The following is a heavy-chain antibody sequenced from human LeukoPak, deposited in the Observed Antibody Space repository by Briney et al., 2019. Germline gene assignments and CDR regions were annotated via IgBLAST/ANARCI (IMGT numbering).Heavy chain of an antibody. CDR3: TRDFNPAGYSSGWSTCGF. CDR2: IKQDGSEK. J-gene: IGHJ4*02. Sequence: GGSLRLSCAASGFTFRSYWMSWVRQAPGKGLEWVANIKQDGSEKYYVDSVKGRFTISRDNTENSLWLQMNSLRAEDTAVYYCTRDFNPAGYSSGWSTCGFWGQGTLVTVSS. CDR1: GFTFRSYW. D-gene: IGHD6-19*01. V-gene: IGHV3-7*05.